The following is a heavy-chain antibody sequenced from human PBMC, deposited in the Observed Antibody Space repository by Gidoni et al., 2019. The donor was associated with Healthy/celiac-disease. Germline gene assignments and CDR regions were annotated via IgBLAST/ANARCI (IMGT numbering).Heavy chain of an antibody. CDR1: GFTFSNAW. CDR3: TTGPYYYDSSGYYYYFDY. Sequence: EVQLVESGGGLVKPGGSLRLSCAASGFTFSNAWMSWVRQAPGKGLEWVCRIKRKTDGGTTDYAAPVKGRFTISRDDSKNTLYLQMNSLKTEDTAVYYCTTGPYYYDSSGYYYYFDYWGQGTLVTVSS. CDR2: IKRKTDGGTT. V-gene: IGHV3-15*01. D-gene: IGHD3-22*01. J-gene: IGHJ4*02.